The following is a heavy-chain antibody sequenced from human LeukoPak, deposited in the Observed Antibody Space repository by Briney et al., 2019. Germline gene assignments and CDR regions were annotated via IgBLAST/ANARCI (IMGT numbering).Heavy chain of an antibody. V-gene: IGHV4-39*07. CDR3: ARDQGGYIYY. Sequence: SETLSLTCTVSGGSISSSSYYWGWIRQPPGKGLEWIGSIYYSGSTYYNPSLKSRVTISVDTSKNQFSLKLSSVTAADTAVYYCARDQGGYIYYWGQGTLVTVSS. D-gene: IGHD5-18*01. CDR1: GGSISSSSYY. CDR2: IYYSGST. J-gene: IGHJ4*02.